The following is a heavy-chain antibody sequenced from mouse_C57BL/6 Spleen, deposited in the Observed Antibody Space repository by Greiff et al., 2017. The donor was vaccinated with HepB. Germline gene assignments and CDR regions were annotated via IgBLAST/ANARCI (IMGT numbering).Heavy chain of an antibody. J-gene: IGHJ1*03. D-gene: IGHD1-1*01. CDR1: GYTFTDYY. CDR2: INPNNGGT. Sequence: DVQLQESGPELVKPGASVKISCKASGYTFTDYYMNWVKQSHGKSLEWIGDINPNNGGTSYNQKFKGKATLTVDKSSSTAYMELRSLTSEDSAVYYCARPYYYGSSYSYWYFDVWGTGTTVTVSS. CDR3: ARPYYYGSSYSYWYFDV. V-gene: IGHV1-26*01.